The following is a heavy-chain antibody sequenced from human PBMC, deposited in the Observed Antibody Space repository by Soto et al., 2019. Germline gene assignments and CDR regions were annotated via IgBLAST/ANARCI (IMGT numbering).Heavy chain of an antibody. V-gene: IGHV1-18*01. Sequence: QVQLVQSGAEVKKPGASVKVSCKASGYTFSNYGFSWVRQAPGHGLEWMGWISGYNGNTNYAERLQGRVTMTTDTSTSTADMELKSLRYDDTAVYYCAREGQLGYWGQGTPVTVSS. CDR3: AREGQLGY. CDR1: GYTFSNYG. CDR2: ISGYNGNT. J-gene: IGHJ4*02. D-gene: IGHD6-6*01.